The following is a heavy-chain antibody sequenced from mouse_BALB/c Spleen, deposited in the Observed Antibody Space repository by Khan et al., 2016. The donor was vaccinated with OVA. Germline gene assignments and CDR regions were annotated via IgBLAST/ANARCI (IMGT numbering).Heavy chain of an antibody. CDR3: TRSGYCTFAY. V-gene: IGHV1S81*02. Sequence: VELKQSGAELVKPGASVKLSCKASGYTFTSYYMYWVKQRPGQGLEWIGEINPSDGDTNFNEKFKSKATLTVDKSSSTVYMQLSSLTSEDSAVYYCTRSGYCTFAYGGQGTLVTVSA. D-gene: IGHD3-2*02. CDR2: INPSDGDT. J-gene: IGHJ3*01. CDR1: GYTFTSYY.